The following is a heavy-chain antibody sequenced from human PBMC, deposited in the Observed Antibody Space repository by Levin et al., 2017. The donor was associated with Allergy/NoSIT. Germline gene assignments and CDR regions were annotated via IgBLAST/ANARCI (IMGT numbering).Heavy chain of an antibody. CDR1: GFTFSTYW. V-gene: IGHV3-7*01. CDR2: INPDGSGR. Sequence: PPGGSLRLSCTASGFTFSTYWMTWVRQAPGKRLEWLANINPDGSGRYYVDSARGRFTISRDNAKNSLYLEVDSLTTEDTAIYYCVRDHFYGDYFGQGTLVTVSS. CDR3: VRDHFYGDY. D-gene: IGHD2/OR15-2a*01. J-gene: IGHJ4*02.